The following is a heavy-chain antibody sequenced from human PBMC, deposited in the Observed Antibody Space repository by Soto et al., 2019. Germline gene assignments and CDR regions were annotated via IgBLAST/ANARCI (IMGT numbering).Heavy chain of an antibody. V-gene: IGHV2-5*02. CDR1: GFSLSTSGVG. CDR2: IYWDDDK. Sequence: QITLKESGLTRVKPTQTLTLTCTFSGFSLSTSGVGVGWIRQPPGKALEWLALIYWDDDKRYSPSLKSRLTITKDTSKNQVVLTMTNMDPVDTATYYCAYSRYTGSGVDYWGQGTLVPVSS. D-gene: IGHD3-10*01. J-gene: IGHJ4*02. CDR3: AYSRYTGSGVDY.